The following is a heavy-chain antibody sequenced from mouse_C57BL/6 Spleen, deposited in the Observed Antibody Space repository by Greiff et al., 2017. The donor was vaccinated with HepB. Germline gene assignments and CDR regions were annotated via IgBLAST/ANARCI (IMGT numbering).Heavy chain of an antibody. CDR1: GYAFTNYL. D-gene: IGHD3-2*02. CDR2: INPGSGGT. J-gene: IGHJ2*01. V-gene: IGHV1-54*01. CDR3: ARAGQLRLFDY. Sequence: QVQLQQSGAELVRPGTSVKVSCKASGYAFTNYLIEWVKQRPGQGLEWIGVINPGSGGTNYNEKFKGKATLTADKSSSTAYMQLSSLTSEDSAVYFCARAGQLRLFDYWGQGTTLTVSS.